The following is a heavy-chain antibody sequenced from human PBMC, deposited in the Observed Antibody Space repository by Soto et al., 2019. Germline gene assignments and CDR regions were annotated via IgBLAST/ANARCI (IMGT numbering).Heavy chain of an antibody. J-gene: IGHJ3*02. D-gene: IGHD6-6*01. CDR3: ARDRSSSADAFDI. CDR2: IWYDGSNK. Sequence: GGSLRLSCAASGFTFSSYGMHWVRQAPGKGLEWVAVIWYDGSNKYYADSVKGRFTISRDNSKNTLYLRMNSLRAEDTAVYYCARDRSSSADAFDIWGQGTMVTVSS. V-gene: IGHV3-33*01. CDR1: GFTFSSYG.